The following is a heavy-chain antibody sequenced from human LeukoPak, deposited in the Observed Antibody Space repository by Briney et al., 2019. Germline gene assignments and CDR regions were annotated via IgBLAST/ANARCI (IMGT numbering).Heavy chain of an antibody. V-gene: IGHV3-9*01. D-gene: IGHD5-24*01. CDR2: ISWNSGSI. CDR3: AKVVRRWLQSNYFDY. J-gene: IGHJ4*02. Sequence: GGSLRLSCAASGFTFDDYAMHWVRHAPGKGLEWVSGISWNSGSIGYADSVKGRFTISRDNAKNSLYLQMNSLRAEDTALYYCAKVVRRWLQSNYFDYWGQGTLVTVSS. CDR1: GFTFDDYA.